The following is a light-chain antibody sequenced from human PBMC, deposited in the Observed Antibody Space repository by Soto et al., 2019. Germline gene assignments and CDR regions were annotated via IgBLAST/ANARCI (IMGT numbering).Light chain of an antibody. CDR1: NSDVGGYNF. Sequence: QPVLTQPPSASGSPGQSVTISCTGTNSDVGGYNFVSWYQQHPGTAPKLIIYEVTKRPSGVPDRFSGSKSGSTASLTVSGLQAEDEADYYCSSYAGSNNRFVFGTGTKLTVL. CDR2: EVT. V-gene: IGLV2-8*01. J-gene: IGLJ1*01. CDR3: SSYAGSNNRFV.